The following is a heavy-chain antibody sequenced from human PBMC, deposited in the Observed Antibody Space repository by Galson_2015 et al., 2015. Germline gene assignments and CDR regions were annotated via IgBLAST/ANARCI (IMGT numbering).Heavy chain of an antibody. V-gene: IGHV1-18*01. D-gene: IGHD4-17*01. Sequence: SVKVSCKASGYTSTNYGISWVRQAPGQGLEWMGWISAYNGNTNYAQKVQGRVTMTTDTSTNTAYMELRSLRSDDTAVYYCARERGLDYGDFGYWGQGTLVTVSS. CDR1: GYTSTNYG. J-gene: IGHJ4*02. CDR2: ISAYNGNT. CDR3: ARERGLDYGDFGY.